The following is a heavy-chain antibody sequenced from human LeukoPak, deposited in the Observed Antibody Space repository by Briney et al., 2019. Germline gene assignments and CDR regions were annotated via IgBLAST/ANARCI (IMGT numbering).Heavy chain of an antibody. J-gene: IGHJ6*02. D-gene: IGHD3-16*01. V-gene: IGHV3-23*01. Sequence: GGSLRLSCAASGFTFSSYAMSWVRQAPGKGLEWVSAISGSGGSTYYADSVKGRFTISRDNSKNTLSLQMNSLRAEDTAVYYCPKDSLRTGGYYYYGMDVWGQGTTVTVSS. CDR3: PKDSLRTGGYYYYGMDV. CDR1: GFTFSSYA. CDR2: ISGSGGST.